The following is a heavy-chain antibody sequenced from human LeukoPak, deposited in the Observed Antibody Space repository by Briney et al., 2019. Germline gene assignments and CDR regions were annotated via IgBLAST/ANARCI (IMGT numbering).Heavy chain of an antibody. D-gene: IGHD3-16*02. CDR1: GGTFSSYA. V-gene: IGHV1-69*04. J-gene: IGHJ4*02. CDR2: IIPIFGIA. CDR3: ASSDGAYDYVWGSYRPWLN. Sequence: ASVKVSCKASGGTFSSYAISWVRQAPGQGLEWMGRIIPIFGIANYAQKFQGRVTITADKSTSTAYMVLSSLRSEDTAVYYCASSDGAYDYVWGSYRPWLNWGQGTLVTVSS.